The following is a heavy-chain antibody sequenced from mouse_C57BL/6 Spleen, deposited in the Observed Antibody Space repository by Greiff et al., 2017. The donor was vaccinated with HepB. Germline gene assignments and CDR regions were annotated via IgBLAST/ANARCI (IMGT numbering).Heavy chain of an antibody. CDR1: GYTFTSYW. J-gene: IGHJ4*01. D-gene: IGHD1-1*01. V-gene: IGHV1-53*01. CDR3: ARDGSSSYYYAMDY. CDR2: INPSNGGT. Sequence: VKLKQPGTELVKPGASVKLSCKASGYTFTSYWMHWVKQRPGQGLEWIGNINPSNGGTNYNEKFKSKATLTVDKSSSTAYMQLSSLTSEDSAVYYCARDGSSSYYYAMDYWGQGTSVTVSS.